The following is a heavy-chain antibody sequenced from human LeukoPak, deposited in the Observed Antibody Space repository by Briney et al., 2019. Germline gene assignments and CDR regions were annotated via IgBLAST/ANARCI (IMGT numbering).Heavy chain of an antibody. CDR3: ARDGSGWHGVSDY. V-gene: IGHV3-30*04. D-gene: IGHD6-19*01. CDR1: GFTFSSYA. CDR2: ISYDGSNK. Sequence: GGSLRLSCSASGFTFSSYAMHWVRQAPGKGLEWVAVISYDGSNKYYADSVKGRFTISRDNSKNTLYLQMNSLRAEDTAVYYCARDGSGWHGVSDYWGQGTLVTVSS. J-gene: IGHJ4*02.